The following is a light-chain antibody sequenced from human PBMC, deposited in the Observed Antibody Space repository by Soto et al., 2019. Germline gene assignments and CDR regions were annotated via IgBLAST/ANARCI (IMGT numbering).Light chain of an antibody. CDR3: QQYYSSPYT. V-gene: IGKV4-1*01. CDR2: WAS. J-gene: IGKJ2*01. CDR1: QSVLSSSNNKNY. Sequence: DIVMTQSPDSLPVSLGERATINCKSSQSVLSSSNNKNYLAWYQQKPGQPPKLLIYWASTRESGVPDRFSGSGSGTDFTLTISNLQAEDVAVYYCQQYYSSPYTFGQGTKLEIK.